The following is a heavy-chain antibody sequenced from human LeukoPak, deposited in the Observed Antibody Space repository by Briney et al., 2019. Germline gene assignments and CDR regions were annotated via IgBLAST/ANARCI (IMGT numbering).Heavy chain of an antibody. J-gene: IGHJ4*02. CDR2: INSDGSST. D-gene: IGHD3-3*01. CDR1: GFTFSSYW. CDR3: AKSVVYYDFWSLPNDY. Sequence: GGSLRLSCAASGFTFSSYWMHWVRQAPGKGLVWVSRINSDGSSTGYADSVKGRFTISRDNSKNTLYLQMNSLRAEDTAVYYCAKSVVYYDFWSLPNDYWGQGTLVTVSS. V-gene: IGHV3-74*01.